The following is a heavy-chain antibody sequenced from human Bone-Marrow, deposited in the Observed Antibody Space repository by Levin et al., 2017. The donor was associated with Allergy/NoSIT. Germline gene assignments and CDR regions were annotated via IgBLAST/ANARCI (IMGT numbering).Heavy chain of an antibody. CDR2: IYYSAST. J-gene: IGHJ4*02. CDR3: ARGGAGYSSFDFPFDF. CDR1: GGSISSGDYY. V-gene: IGHV4-30-4*01. D-gene: IGHD5-12*01. Sequence: SQTLSLTCSVSGGSISSGDYYWSWIRQPPGKGLEWIGYIYYSASTYYNPSLQSRVSISSDTSKNQFSLRLSSVTAADTAVYYCARGGAGYSSFDFPFDFWGQGILVTVSS.